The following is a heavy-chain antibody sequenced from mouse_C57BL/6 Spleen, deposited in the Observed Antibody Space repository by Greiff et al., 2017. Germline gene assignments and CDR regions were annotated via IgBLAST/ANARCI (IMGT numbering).Heavy chain of an antibody. CDR3: ASIYDGAPYAMDY. V-gene: IGHV1-39*01. CDR1: GYSFTDYN. J-gene: IGHJ4*01. CDR2: INPNYGTT. D-gene: IGHD2-3*01. Sequence: EVKLMESGPELVKPGASVKISCKASGYSFTDYNMNWVKQSNGKSLEWIGVINPNYGTTSYNQKFKGKATLTVDQSSSTAYMQLNSLTSEDSAVYYCASIYDGAPYAMDYWGQGTSVTVSS.